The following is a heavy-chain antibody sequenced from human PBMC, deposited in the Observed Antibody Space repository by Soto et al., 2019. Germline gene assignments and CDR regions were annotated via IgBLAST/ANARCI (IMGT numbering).Heavy chain of an antibody. D-gene: IGHD3-3*01. CDR3: ARGPVNYYFWSGYQGWFDP. CDR2: IYYSGST. J-gene: IGHJ5*02. V-gene: IGHV4-59*01. CDR1: GGSISSYY. Sequence: QVQLQESGPGLVKPSETLSLTSTVSGGSISSYYWSWIRQPPGKGLEWIGYIYYSGSTNYNPSLRRRVTISVDTSKNQFSLKLSSVTAVDTAVYFCARGPVNYYFWSGYQGWFDPWGQGTLVTVSS.